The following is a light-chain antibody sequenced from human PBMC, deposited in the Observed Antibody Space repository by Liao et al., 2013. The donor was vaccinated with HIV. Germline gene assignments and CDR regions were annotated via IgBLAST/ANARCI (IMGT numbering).Light chain of an antibody. CDR2: QDT. CDR3: QAWDSSTGV. Sequence: SDDLTQPSSVSVSPGQTASITCSGDELGDKYASWYQQRPGQSPVLVIYQDTKRPSGIPERFSGSNSGNTATLTISGTQAIDEADYYCQAWDSSTGVFGGGTKLTV. V-gene: IGLV3-1*01. CDR1: ELGDKY. J-gene: IGLJ3*02.